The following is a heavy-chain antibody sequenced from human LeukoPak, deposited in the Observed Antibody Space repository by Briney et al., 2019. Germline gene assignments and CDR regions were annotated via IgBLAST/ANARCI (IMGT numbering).Heavy chain of an antibody. CDR3: ARAMTFHNWFNP. V-gene: IGHV4-30-4*01. CDR2: FYFSEST. D-gene: IGHD3/OR15-3a*01. J-gene: IGHJ5*02. Sequence: SQTLSLTCTVSGVSISSGDYYWSWIRQPPGKGLEWIGYFYFSESTFYNPSLRSRVTITGDTSKSQLSLKLNSVTAADTAVYYCARAMTFHNWFNPWGQGTLVTVSS. CDR1: GVSISSGDYY.